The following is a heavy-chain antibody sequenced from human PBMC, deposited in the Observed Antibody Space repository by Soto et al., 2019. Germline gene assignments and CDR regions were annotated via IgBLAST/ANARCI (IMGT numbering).Heavy chain of an antibody. CDR3: ARELMVYAIGGWFDP. J-gene: IGHJ5*02. V-gene: IGHV4-39*02. D-gene: IGHD2-8*01. CDR2: IYPSGST. Sequence: SETLSLTCTVSGCSISSSSNYWGWIRQPPGKGLEWIGSIYPSGSTHYNLSLESRVTIFVDTSKNQFTLKLSSVTAADTAVYYCARELMVYAIGGWFDPWGQGTLVTVSS. CDR1: GCSISSSSNY.